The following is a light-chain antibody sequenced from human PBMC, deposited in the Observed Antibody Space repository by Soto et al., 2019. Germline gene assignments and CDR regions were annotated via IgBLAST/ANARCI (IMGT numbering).Light chain of an antibody. CDR1: SSDVGGYNY. Sequence: QSALTQPASASGSPGQSITISCTGTSSDVGGYNYVSWYQHHPGKAPKLMIYDVSNRPSGVSNRFSGSKSGNTASLTISGLQPEDEADYYGSSYTTSNTRQIVFGTGTKVTVL. J-gene: IGLJ1*01. CDR2: DVS. V-gene: IGLV2-14*03. CDR3: SSYTTSNTRQIV.